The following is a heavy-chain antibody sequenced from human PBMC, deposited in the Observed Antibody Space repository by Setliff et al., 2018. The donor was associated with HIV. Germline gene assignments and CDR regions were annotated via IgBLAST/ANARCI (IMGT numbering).Heavy chain of an antibody. CDR2: IKWNGGTM. Sequence: PGGSLRLSCVASGFTFDDYAMHWVRQAPGKGLEWVSGIKWNGGTMIYADSVKGRFTISRDNVKNTLYLQMNSLRAEDTALYFCTRDRGRPDSFDIWGQGTMVTVSS. D-gene: IGHD1-26*01. J-gene: IGHJ3*02. CDR3: TRDRGRPDSFDI. V-gene: IGHV3-9*01. CDR1: GFTFDDYA.